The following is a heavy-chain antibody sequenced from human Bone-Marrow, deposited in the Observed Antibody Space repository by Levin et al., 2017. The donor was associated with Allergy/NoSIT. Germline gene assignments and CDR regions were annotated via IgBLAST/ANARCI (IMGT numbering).Heavy chain of an antibody. J-gene: IGHJ4*02. D-gene: IGHD3-22*01. CDR1: GFTFSSYG. CDR2: IWYDGSNK. Sequence: GESLKISCAASGFTFSSYGMHWVRQAPGKGLEWVAVIWYDGSNKYYADSVKGRFTISRDNSKNTLYLQMNSLRAEDTAVYYCARKSLSSGYSLDYWGQGTLVTVSS. V-gene: IGHV3-33*01. CDR3: ARKSLSSGYSLDY.